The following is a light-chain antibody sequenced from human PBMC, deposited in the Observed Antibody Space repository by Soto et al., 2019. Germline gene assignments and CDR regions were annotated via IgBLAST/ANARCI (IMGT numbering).Light chain of an antibody. CDR2: KAS. V-gene: IGKV1-5*03. J-gene: IGKJ1*01. CDR3: QQYNDNWT. CDR1: QSISSW. Sequence: DIQMTQSPSTLSASVGDRVTITCRASQSISSWLAWHQQKPGKAPRLLIYKASNLESGVASRFSGSGSGTEFTLTINSLQHDDSAIYYCQQYNDNWTFGQVTKVEIK.